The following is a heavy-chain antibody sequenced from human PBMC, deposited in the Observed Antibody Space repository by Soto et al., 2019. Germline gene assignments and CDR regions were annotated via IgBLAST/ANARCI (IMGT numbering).Heavy chain of an antibody. D-gene: IGHD1-20*01. CDR1: GGSFSSGAYY. Sequence: QVQLQESGPGLVKPSQTLSLTCTVSGGSFSSGAYYWSRIRQHPGKGLEWIGYIYYSGSTYYNPSLKSRVTISVDTSKNQLSLKLSSVTAADTAVYYCARTPEGINYYFDYWGQGTLVTVSS. CDR2: IYYSGST. J-gene: IGHJ4*02. V-gene: IGHV4-31*03. CDR3: ARTPEGINYYFDY.